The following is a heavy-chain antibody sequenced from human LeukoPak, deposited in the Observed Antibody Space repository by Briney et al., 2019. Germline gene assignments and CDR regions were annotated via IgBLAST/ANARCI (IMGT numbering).Heavy chain of an antibody. CDR2: ISGSGGNT. CDR1: GFTLSSYS. CDR3: ARSYDTSGYYLYAFDI. Sequence: PGGSLRLSCAASGFTLSSYSMDWVRQAPGKGLEWVSAISGSGGNTYYADSVKGRFTISRDNSKNTLYLQMNSLRAEDTASYYCARSYDTSGYYLYAFDIWGQGTMVTVSS. V-gene: IGHV3-23*01. J-gene: IGHJ3*02. D-gene: IGHD3-22*01.